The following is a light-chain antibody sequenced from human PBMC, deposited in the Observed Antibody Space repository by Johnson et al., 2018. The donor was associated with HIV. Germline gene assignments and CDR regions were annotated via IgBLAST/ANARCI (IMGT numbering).Light chain of an antibody. J-gene: IGLJ1*01. V-gene: IGLV1-51*01. CDR1: TSNIGNND. CDR3: GTWDTSPGAHYV. Sequence: QSVLTQPPSVSAAPGQKVTFSCSGSTSNIGNNDVSWYRHLPGTAPKLLIYDNYKRPSGIPDRFSASQSGTSATLDITGLQTGDEADYYCGTWDTSPGAHYVFGSGTKGTVL. CDR2: DNY.